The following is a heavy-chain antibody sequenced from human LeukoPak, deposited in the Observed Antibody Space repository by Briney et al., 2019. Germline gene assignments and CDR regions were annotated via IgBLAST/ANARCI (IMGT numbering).Heavy chain of an antibody. Sequence: PGGSLRLSCAASGFTFSSYAMSWVRQAPGKGLEWVSAISGSGGSTYYADSVKGRFTISRDNSKNTLYLQMNSLRAEDKAVYYCAKDLFIPYYYYGMDVWGQGTTVTVSS. D-gene: IGHD3-16*02. CDR3: AKDLFIPYYYYGMDV. V-gene: IGHV3-23*01. CDR2: ISGSGGST. J-gene: IGHJ6*02. CDR1: GFTFSSYA.